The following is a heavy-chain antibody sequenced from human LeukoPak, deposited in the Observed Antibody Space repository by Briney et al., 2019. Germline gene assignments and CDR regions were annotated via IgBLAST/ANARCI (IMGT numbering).Heavy chain of an antibody. D-gene: IGHD1-26*01. V-gene: IGHV4-59*01. J-gene: IGHJ4*02. Sequence: SETLSLTCSVSGGSISNYYWSWVRQPPGKGLEWIGYISYSGSTNYNPSLKSRVTISVDTSKNQFPLKLSSVTAADTAVFYCARGSREVGPKYHFDYWGQGTLVTVSS. CDR1: GGSISNYY. CDR2: ISYSGST. CDR3: ARGSREVGPKYHFDY.